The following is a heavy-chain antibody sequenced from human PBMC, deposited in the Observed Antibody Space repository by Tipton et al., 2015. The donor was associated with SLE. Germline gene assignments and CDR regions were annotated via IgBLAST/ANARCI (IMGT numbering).Heavy chain of an antibody. J-gene: IGHJ4*02. CDR1: RGSVSSGVYY. Sequence: TLSLTCTVSRGSVSSGVYYWSWIRQHPGKGLEWIGYIYHTGATSYNPSLRSRLTMSVDTSKDQFSLKLTSVTAADTAIYFCARDTFLGPFEYWGQGSLVTVSS. CDR2: IYHTGAT. CDR3: ARDTFLGPFEY. V-gene: IGHV4-31*03. D-gene: IGHD7-27*01.